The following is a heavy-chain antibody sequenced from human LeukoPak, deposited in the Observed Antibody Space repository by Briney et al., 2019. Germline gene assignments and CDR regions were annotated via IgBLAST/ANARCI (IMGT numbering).Heavy chain of an antibody. CDR2: IKQDGSEK. V-gene: IGHV3-7*01. D-gene: IGHD6-13*01. J-gene: IGHJ4*02. Sequence: GSLRLSCAASGFAFSSYWMSWVRQAPGKGLEWVANIKQDGSEKYYVDSVKGRFTISRDNAKNSLYLQMNSLRAEDTAVYYCARVSAAGSWSYYFDNWGQGTLVPVSS. CDR1: GFAFSSYW. CDR3: ARVSAAGSWSYYFDN.